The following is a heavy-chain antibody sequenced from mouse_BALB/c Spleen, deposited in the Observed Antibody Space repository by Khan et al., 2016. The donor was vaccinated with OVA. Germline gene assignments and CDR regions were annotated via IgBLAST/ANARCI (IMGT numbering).Heavy chain of an antibody. Sequence: VQLQQSGAELVRPGALVKLSCKASGFNIKDYYMHWVKQRPEQGLEWIGWIDPENGNTIYDPKFQGKASITADTSSNTAYLQLSSLTSEDTAVYYCARGGYGNYWFAYGGQGTLVTVSA. CDR3: ARGGYGNYWFAY. CDR1: GFNIKDYY. J-gene: IGHJ3*01. V-gene: IGHV14-1*02. D-gene: IGHD2-1*01. CDR2: IDPENGNT.